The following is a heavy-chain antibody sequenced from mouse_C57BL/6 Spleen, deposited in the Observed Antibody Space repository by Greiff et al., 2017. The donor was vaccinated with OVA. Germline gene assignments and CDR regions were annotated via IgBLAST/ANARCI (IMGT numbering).Heavy chain of an antibody. D-gene: IGHD1-1*01. CDR2: ISSGSSTI. CDR1: GFTFSDYG. V-gene: IGHV5-17*01. CDR3: ARMTTVVDPDYFDY. Sequence: EVQWVESGGGLVKPGGSLKLSCAASGFTFSDYGMHWVRQAPEKGLEWVAYISSGSSTIYYADTVKGRFTISRDNAKNTLFLQMTSLRSEDTAMYYCARMTTVVDPDYFDYWGQGTTLTVSS. J-gene: IGHJ2*01.